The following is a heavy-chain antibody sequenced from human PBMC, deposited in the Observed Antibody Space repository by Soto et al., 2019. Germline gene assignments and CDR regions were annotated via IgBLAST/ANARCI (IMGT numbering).Heavy chain of an antibody. CDR2: INPILSMS. CDR1: GDTFTFYS. J-gene: IGHJ4*02. V-gene: IGHV1-69*02. Sequence: QVQLVQSGAEVKKPGSSVRVSCKASGDTFTFYSINWVRQAPGLGLEWMGRINPILSMSNYAQRFQGRVTMTAYKSTSTAYMELSSLRSEDTAMYYCASSYGSGYRACDYWGQGALVTVSS. CDR3: ASSYGSGYRACDY. D-gene: IGHD3-10*01.